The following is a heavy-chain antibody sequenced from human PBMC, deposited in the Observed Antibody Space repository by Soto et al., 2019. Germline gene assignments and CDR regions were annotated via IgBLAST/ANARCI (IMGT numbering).Heavy chain of an antibody. D-gene: IGHD5-12*01. CDR2: VAQHGSI. Sequence: QVQLQESGPGLVKPSGTLSLTCTVSNGSISSSNWWRWVRQSPGKGLEWIGEVAQHGSIGSIPSLKSGLTILLAKPTNRFSLRLTSETAAYTAVYYCARNRLDGYDFDSWGQGILVTVSS. CDR3: ARNRLDGYDFDS. J-gene: IGHJ4*02. V-gene: IGHV4-4*02. CDR1: NGSISSSNW.